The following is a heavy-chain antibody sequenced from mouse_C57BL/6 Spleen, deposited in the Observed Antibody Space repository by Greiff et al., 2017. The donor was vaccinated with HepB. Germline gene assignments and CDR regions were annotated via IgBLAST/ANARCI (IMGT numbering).Heavy chain of an antibody. D-gene: IGHD1-1*01. CDR2: IYPDSGST. J-gene: IGHJ4*01. V-gene: IGHV1-55*01. CDR3: AAPSLTTVVATDYAMDY. Sequence: VQLQQPGAELVKPGASVKMSCKASGYTFTSYWIPWVKQRPGQGLEWIGDIYPDSGSTNYNEKFKNKATLTVDTSSSTAYMQLSSLTSEDSAVYCCAAPSLTTVVATDYAMDYWGQGTSVTVSS. CDR1: GYTFTSYW.